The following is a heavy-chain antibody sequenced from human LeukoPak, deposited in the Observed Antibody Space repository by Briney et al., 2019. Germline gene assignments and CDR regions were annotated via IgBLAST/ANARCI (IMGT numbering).Heavy chain of an antibody. Sequence: PGGSLRLSCAASGFTFSDHHMDWVRQAPGKGLEWIGRSKNKNNAYSTVYAASVKGRFTFSRDDPKNSLYLQMNSLKTEETAVYYCTRIFYYGSRGYYPDYWGQGTLVTVSS. CDR1: GFTFSDHH. V-gene: IGHV3-72*01. D-gene: IGHD3-22*01. J-gene: IGHJ4*02. CDR2: SKNKNNAYST. CDR3: TRIFYYGSRGYYPDY.